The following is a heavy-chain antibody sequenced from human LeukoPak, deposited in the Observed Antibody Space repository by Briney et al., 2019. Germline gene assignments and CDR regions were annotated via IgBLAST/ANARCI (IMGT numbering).Heavy chain of an antibody. CDR3: ARIRVGATLLYFDY. J-gene: IGHJ4*02. D-gene: IGHD1-26*01. CDR1: GFSLSTTGMC. V-gene: IGHV2-70*11. Sequence: SGPTLVNPTQTLTLTCTFSGFSLSTTGMCVSWIRQPPGKALEWLARIDWDDAKYYSTSLRTRLTIPKDTSKNQVVLTMTNLDPVDTATYYCARIRVGATLLYFDYWGQGTLVTVSS. CDR2: IDWDDAK.